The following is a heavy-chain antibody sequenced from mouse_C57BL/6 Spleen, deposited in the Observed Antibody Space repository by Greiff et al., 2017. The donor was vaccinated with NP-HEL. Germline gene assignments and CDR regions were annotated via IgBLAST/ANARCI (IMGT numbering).Heavy chain of an antibody. Sequence: EVQLQQSGPELVKPGASVKIPCKASGYTFTDYNMDWVKQSHGKSLEWIGDINPNNGGTIYNQKFKGKATLTVDKSSSTAYMELRSLTSEDTAVYYCARRLTGTRDWYFDVWGTGTTVTVSS. D-gene: IGHD4-1*01. CDR2: INPNNGGT. V-gene: IGHV1-18*01. CDR3: ARRLTGTRDWYFDV. CDR1: GYTFTDYN. J-gene: IGHJ1*03.